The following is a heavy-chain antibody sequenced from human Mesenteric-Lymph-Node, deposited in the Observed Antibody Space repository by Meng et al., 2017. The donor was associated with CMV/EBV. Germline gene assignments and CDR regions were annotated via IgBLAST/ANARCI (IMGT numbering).Heavy chain of an antibody. V-gene: IGHV4-59*01. J-gene: IGHJ3*02. CDR1: GGSMTYYY. Sequence: SETLSLTCTVFGGSMTYYYWSWIRQPPGKRLEWIGFIYYIGTINYNPSLRGRVTMSVDTSKNQFSLKLSSVTAADTAVYYCARTTMVRGAYDAFDIWGQGTMVTVSS. CDR3: ARTTMVRGAYDAFDI. CDR2: IYYIGTI. D-gene: IGHD3-10*01.